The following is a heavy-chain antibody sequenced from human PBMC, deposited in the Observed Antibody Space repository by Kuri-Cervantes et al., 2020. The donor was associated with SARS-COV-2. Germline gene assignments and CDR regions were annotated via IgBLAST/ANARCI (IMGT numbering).Heavy chain of an antibody. D-gene: IGHD6-13*01. CDR3: ARDGGIAAATSEGAFDI. V-gene: IGHV1-69*11. J-gene: IGHJ3*02. CDR2: IIPILGTA. CDR1: GGTFSSYA. Sequence: SVKVSCKASGGTFSSYAISWVRQAPGQGLEWMGRIIPILGTANYAQKFQGRVTITADESTSTAYMELSSLRSEDTAVYYCARDGGIAAATSEGAFDIWGQGTMVTVSS.